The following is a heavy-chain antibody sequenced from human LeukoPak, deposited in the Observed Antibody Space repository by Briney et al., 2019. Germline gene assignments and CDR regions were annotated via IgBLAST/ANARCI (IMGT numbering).Heavy chain of an antibody. CDR3: ARGSRREGFDY. CDR1: GFTFSSYS. D-gene: IGHD6-13*01. CDR2: ISSSSSYI. Sequence: GGSLRLSCAASGFTFSSYSMNWVRQAPGKGLEWVSPISSSSSYIYYADSVKGRFTISRDNTKNSLYLQMNSLRAEDTAVYYCARGSRREGFDYWGQGTLVTVSS. J-gene: IGHJ4*02. V-gene: IGHV3-21*01.